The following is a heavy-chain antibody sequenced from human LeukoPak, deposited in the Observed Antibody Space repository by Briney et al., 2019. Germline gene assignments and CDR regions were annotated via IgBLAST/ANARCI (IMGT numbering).Heavy chain of an antibody. D-gene: IGHD3-22*01. CDR1: GGSISSSSYY. Sequence: SETLSLTCTVSGGSISSSSYYWGWIRQPPGKGLEWIGSIYYSENTYYNPSLKSRVTISVDTSKNQFSLKLSSVTAADTAVYYCARLPAYYYDSSGYYFDYWGQGTLDTVSS. J-gene: IGHJ4*02. CDR2: IYYSENT. CDR3: ARLPAYYYDSSGYYFDY. V-gene: IGHV4-39*01.